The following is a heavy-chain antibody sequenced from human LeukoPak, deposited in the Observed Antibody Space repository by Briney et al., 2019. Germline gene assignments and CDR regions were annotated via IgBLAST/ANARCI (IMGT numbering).Heavy chain of an antibody. CDR3: ARKNWDYWYFEL. J-gene: IGHJ2*01. CDR1: GYSIISVYY. CDR2: IYHSGST. D-gene: IGHD7-27*01. Sequence: PSETLSLTFAVSGYSIISVYYWGWIRQPPGKGREWHGCIYHSGSTYYNPSLKSPVTILVDTSKDQYSLRLSSVTAADTAVYYCARKNWDYWYFELWGRGTLVTVSS. V-gene: IGHV4-38-2*01.